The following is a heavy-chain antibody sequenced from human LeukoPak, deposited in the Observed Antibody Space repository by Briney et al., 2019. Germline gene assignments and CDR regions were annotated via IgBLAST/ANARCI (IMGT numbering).Heavy chain of an antibody. CDR3: ARGSSITIFGVVIYDAFDI. J-gene: IGHJ3*02. D-gene: IGHD3-3*01. Sequence: GGSLRLSCAASGFTFSSYSMNWVRQAPGKGLEWVSSISSSSSYIYYADSVKGRFTISRDNAKNSLYLQMNNLRAEDTAVYYCARGSSITIFGVVIYDAFDIWGQGTMVTVSS. V-gene: IGHV3-21*01. CDR1: GFTFSSYS. CDR2: ISSSSSYI.